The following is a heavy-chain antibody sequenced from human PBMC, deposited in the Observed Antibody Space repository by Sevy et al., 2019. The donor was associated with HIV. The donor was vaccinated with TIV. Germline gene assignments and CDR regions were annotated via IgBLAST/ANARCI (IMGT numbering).Heavy chain of an antibody. J-gene: IGHJ5*02. CDR2: IIPIFGTA. Sequence: ASVKVSCKASGGTFSSYAISWVRQVPGQGLEWMGGIIPIFGTANYAQKFQGRVTITADESTSTAYMELSSLRSEDTAVYYCAYGSGSRNWFDPWGQGTLVTVSS. V-gene: IGHV1-69*13. CDR3: AYGSGSRNWFDP. CDR1: GGTFSSYA. D-gene: IGHD3-10*01.